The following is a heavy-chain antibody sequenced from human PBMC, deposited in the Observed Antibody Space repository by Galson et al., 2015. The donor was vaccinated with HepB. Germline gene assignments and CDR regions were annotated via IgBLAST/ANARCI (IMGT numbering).Heavy chain of an antibody. CDR1: GFTYNNYW. V-gene: IGHV3-7*03. Sequence: PLRLACAVSGFTYNNYWMSWVRQAPGGGLEWVANIKQDGSEKYYVDAVEGRFTVSRDNAKKTLYLDMNALSVEDTAVYYCARGWDTDVTSNFDYWGQGALVTVSS. D-gene: IGHD5-18*01. CDR2: IKQDGSEK. J-gene: IGHJ4*02. CDR3: ARGWDTDVTSNFDY.